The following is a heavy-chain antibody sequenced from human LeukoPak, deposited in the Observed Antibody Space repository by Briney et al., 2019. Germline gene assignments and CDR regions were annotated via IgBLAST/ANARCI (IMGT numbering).Heavy chain of an antibody. D-gene: IGHD3-10*01. CDR1: GGSISSGGYY. CDR3: AREGASSGSYKH. CDR2: IYYSGGT. J-gene: IGHJ4*02. Sequence: SETRSLTCTVSGGSISSGGYYWSWIRQHPVKGLEWIGYIYYSGGTYYNPSLKSRVTISVDTSKNQFSLKLSSVTAADTAVYYCAREGASSGSYKHWGQGTLVTVSS. V-gene: IGHV4-31*03.